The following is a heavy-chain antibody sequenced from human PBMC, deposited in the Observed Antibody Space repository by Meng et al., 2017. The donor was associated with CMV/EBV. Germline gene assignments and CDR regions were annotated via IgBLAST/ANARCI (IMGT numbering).Heavy chain of an antibody. V-gene: IGHV4-61*01. Sequence: SETLCLTCTVSGGSVSTGSYYWSWIRQPPGKGREWTGDIYFSGSTNYNPSLKSRDTISVDTTKNQFSLKMSSVTAADTAVYYCAREDGEGYNFPYYFDYWGQGTLVTVSS. D-gene: IGHD5-24*01. CDR3: AREDGEGYNFPYYFDY. CDR1: GGSVSTGSYY. CDR2: IYFSGST. J-gene: IGHJ4*02.